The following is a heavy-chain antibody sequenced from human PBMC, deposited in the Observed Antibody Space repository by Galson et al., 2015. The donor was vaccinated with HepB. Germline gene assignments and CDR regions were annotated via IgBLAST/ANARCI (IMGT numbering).Heavy chain of an antibody. V-gene: IGHV3-11*06. Sequence: SLRLSCAASGFTFSDYYMSWIRQAPGKGLEWVSYISSSSSYTNYADSVKGRFTISRDNAKNSLYLQMNSLRAEDTAVYYCASRYSYDSSGYDAFDIWGQGTMVTVSS. J-gene: IGHJ3*02. D-gene: IGHD3-22*01. CDR1: GFTFSDYY. CDR2: ISSSSSYT. CDR3: ASRYSYDSSGYDAFDI.